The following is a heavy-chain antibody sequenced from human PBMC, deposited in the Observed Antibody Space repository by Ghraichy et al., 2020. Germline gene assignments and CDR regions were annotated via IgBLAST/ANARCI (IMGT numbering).Heavy chain of an antibody. CDR1: GLGVSSNY. V-gene: IGHV3-53*01. CDR3: ARDRRYCGNNCYLYYYYGMDV. CDR2: LYSDGTP. D-gene: IGHD2-21*01. J-gene: IGHJ6*02. Sequence: GESLNISCAASGLGVSSNYMSWVRQAPGKGLEWVAILYSDGTPFYADSVRGQFTISRDESRNTMYLQMNTLRAEDTAVYYCARDRRYCGNNCYLYYYYGMDVWGRGTTVTVSS.